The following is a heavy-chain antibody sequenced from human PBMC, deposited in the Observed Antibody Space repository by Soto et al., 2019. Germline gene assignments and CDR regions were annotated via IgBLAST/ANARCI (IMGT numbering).Heavy chain of an antibody. Sequence: QVQLVESGGGVVQPGRSLRLSCAASGFTFSSYGMHWVRQAPGKGLEWVAVISYDGSNKYYADSVKGRFTISRDNSKNTLYLQMNRLRAEDTAVYYCASDCGGDCYSGMDVWGQGTTVTVSS. CDR1: GFTFSSYG. D-gene: IGHD2-21*02. CDR2: ISYDGSNK. CDR3: ASDCGGDCYSGMDV. V-gene: IGHV3-30*03. J-gene: IGHJ6*02.